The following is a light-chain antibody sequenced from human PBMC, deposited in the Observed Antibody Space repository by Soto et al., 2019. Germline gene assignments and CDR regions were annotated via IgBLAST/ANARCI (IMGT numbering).Light chain of an antibody. CDR3: QQYGSSPTT. CDR2: GAS. J-gene: IGKJ1*01. V-gene: IGKV3-20*01. Sequence: EIVMTLSLATLSVSPGERATLSCRASQSVSSNLAWYQQKPGQAPRLLIYGASTRATGIPDRFSGSGSGTDFTLTISRLEPEDSAVYHCQQYGSSPTTFGQGTKVDIK. CDR1: QSVSSN.